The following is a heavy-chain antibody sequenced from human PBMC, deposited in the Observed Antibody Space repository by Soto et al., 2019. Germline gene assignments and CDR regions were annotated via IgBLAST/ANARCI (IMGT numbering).Heavy chain of an antibody. V-gene: IGHV4-39*01. CDR1: GGSISSRGYY. J-gene: IGHJ5*02. CDR3: ATSNWFDP. Sequence: QLQLQESGPGLVKPSETLSLTCTVSGGSISSRGYYWGWIRQPPGKGLEWIGTIYDSGSTYYNPSLKSRVPISVDTSKNQFSLKLSSVTAADTAVYYCATSNWFDPWGQGTLVTVSS. CDR2: IYDSGST.